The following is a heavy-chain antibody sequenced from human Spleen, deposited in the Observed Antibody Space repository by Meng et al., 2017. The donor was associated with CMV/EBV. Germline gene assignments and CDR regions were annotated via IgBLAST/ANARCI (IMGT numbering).Heavy chain of an antibody. D-gene: IGHD3-16*01. CDR1: GFTFDDYA. CDR3: VKDSRRSLIRGGDSYFDY. J-gene: IGHJ4*02. CDR2: ISWNSGSI. V-gene: IGHV3-9*01. Sequence: SLKISCAASGFTFDDYAMHWVRQAPGKGLEWVSGISWNSGSIGYADSVKGRFTISRDNAKNSLSLQMNSLRPEDTALFYCVKDSRRSLIRGGDSYFDYWGQGTLVTVSS.